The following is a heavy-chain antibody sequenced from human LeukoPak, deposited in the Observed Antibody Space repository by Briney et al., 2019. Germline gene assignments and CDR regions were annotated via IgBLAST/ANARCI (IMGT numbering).Heavy chain of an antibody. V-gene: IGHV3-23*01. Sequence: GGSLRLSCAATGFTLISYSMTWVRQAPGKGLEWVSAIRASDSNTFYADSVKGRFTISRDSSKNTLYLQMNDLRDEDMAVYYCAKLTTGWFEDFWGQETLVTVSS. J-gene: IGHJ4*02. CDR2: IRASDSNT. CDR3: AKLTTGWFEDF. CDR1: GFTLISYS. D-gene: IGHD2-8*02.